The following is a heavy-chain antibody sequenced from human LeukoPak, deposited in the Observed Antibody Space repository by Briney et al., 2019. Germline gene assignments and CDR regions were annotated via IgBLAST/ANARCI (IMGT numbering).Heavy chain of an antibody. D-gene: IGHD1-26*01. V-gene: IGHV4-30-4*07. CDR2: FYYRGGT. Sequence: PSETLSLTCAVSGGSISSGGYSWSWIRQPPGKGLEWIGYFYYRGGTFYNPSLKSRVTISVDTSKNQFSLKLSSVTAADTAVYYCARELVFRGAFDYWGQGTLVTVSS. CDR3: ARELVFRGAFDY. CDR1: GGSISSGGYS. J-gene: IGHJ4*02.